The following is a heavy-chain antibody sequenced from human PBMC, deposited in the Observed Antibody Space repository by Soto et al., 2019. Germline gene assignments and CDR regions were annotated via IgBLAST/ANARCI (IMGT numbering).Heavy chain of an antibody. Sequence: PSATLSLTCAVSGGSISSGGYSWSWIRQPPGKGLEWIGYIYHSGSTYYNPSLKSRVTISVDRSKNQYSLKLSSVTAADTAVYYCARVPVRWGQGTLVTVSS. CDR3: ARVPVR. V-gene: IGHV4-30-2*01. J-gene: IGHJ4*02. D-gene: IGHD2-2*01. CDR1: GGSISSGGYS. CDR2: IYHSGST.